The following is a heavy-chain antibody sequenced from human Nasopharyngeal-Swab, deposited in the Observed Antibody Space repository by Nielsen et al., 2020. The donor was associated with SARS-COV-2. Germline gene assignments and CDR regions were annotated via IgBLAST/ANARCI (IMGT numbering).Heavy chain of an antibody. V-gene: IGHV3-30-3*01. D-gene: IGHD6-19*01. J-gene: IGHJ6*03. CDR1: GFTFSSYA. Sequence: GESLKISCGASGFTFSSYAMHWVRQAPGKGLEWVAVISYDGNNKYYADSVKGRFTISRDKSKNTLYLQMNSLRAEDTAVYYCAKDITGYSSGWFYYYYYMDVWGKGTTVTVSS. CDR3: AKDITGYSSGWFYYYYYMDV. CDR2: ISYDGNNK.